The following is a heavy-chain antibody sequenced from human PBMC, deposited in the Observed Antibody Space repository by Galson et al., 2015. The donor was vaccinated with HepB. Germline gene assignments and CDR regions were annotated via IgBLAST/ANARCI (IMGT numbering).Heavy chain of an antibody. CDR2: ISSSSSYI. J-gene: IGHJ4*02. V-gene: IGHV3-21*01. CDR3: ARVLAEGGSANGY. Sequence: SLRLSCAASGFTFSSYSMNWVRQAPGKGLEWVSSISSSSSYIYYADSVKGRFTISRDNAKNSLYLQMNSLRAEDTAVYYCARVLAEGGSANGYWGQGTLVTVSS. D-gene: IGHD1-26*01. CDR1: GFTFSSYS.